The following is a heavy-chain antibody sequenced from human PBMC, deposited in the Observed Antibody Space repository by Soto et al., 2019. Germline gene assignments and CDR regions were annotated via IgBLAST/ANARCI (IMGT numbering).Heavy chain of an antibody. Sequence: GSLRLSCAASGFTFSDYWMTWVRQAPGQGLEWVANIKEDGSEKYYVDSLKGRFTISRDNAKNSLYLQMNSLRAEDTAVYYCARDGYCSSSRCYSDAFDIWGQGTMVTVSS. CDR2: IKEDGSEK. CDR1: GFTFSDYW. CDR3: ARDGYCSSSRCYSDAFDI. V-gene: IGHV3-7*03. D-gene: IGHD2-2*03. J-gene: IGHJ3*02.